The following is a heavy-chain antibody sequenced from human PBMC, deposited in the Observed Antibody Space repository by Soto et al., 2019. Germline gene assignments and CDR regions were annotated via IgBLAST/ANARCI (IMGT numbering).Heavy chain of an antibody. J-gene: IGHJ6*02. CDR2: ISSSGSAI. D-gene: IGHD3-3*01. CDR1: VFTFSSYE. Sequence: GGSLRLSCAASVFTFSSYEMNWVRQAPGKGLEWVSYISSSGSAIYYADSVKGRFTISRDNAKNSLYLQMNSLRAEDTAVHYSARESRYDFWSSYSPSGMEVWGQGATVNVSS. CDR3: ARESRYDFWSSYSPSGMEV. V-gene: IGHV3-48*03.